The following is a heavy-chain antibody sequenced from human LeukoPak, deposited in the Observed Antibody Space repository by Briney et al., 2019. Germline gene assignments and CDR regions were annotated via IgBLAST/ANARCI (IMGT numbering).Heavy chain of an antibody. CDR3: ARGVASYDSSGYPFL. CDR1: GGTFISYA. J-gene: IGHJ1*01. CDR2: ILPLLAIA. D-gene: IGHD3-22*01. V-gene: IGHV1-69*04. Sequence: SVKVSCKASGGTFISYAMSWVRQAPGQGLEGMGRILPLLAIATHAPKLQGTVTTPADKSPTTAYMDLSSLSSEATAVYYCARGVASYDSSGYPFLWGQPTLVTVSS.